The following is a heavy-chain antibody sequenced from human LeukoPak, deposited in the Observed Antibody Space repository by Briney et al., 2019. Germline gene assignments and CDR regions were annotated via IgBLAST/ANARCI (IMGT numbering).Heavy chain of an antibody. CDR3: ARSYSSNWLFDY. D-gene: IGHD6-19*01. Sequence: GGSLILSCAASGFTVDSNHMSWVRQAPGQGLEWVSVIYSGGGTYFADSVRGRFTVSRDNSKNTVYLQMNSLRVEDTAVYYCARSYSSNWLFDYWGQGTLVTVSS. CDR2: IYSGGGT. J-gene: IGHJ4*02. CDR1: GFTVDSNH. V-gene: IGHV3-53*01.